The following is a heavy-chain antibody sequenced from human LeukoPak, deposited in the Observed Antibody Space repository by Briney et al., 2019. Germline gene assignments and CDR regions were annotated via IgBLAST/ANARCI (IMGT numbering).Heavy chain of an antibody. Sequence: ASVKVSCKASGYTFTSYDINWVRQATGQGLEWMGWMNPNSGNTGYAQKFQGRVTITRNTSISTAYMELSSLRSEDTAVYYCARGLGYCSSTSCSDDAFDIWGQGTMVTVSS. D-gene: IGHD2-2*01. J-gene: IGHJ3*02. V-gene: IGHV1-8*03. CDR3: ARGLGYCSSTSCSDDAFDI. CDR2: MNPNSGNT. CDR1: GYTFTSYD.